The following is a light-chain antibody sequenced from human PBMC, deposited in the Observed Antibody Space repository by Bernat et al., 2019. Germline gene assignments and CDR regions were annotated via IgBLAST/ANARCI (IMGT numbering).Light chain of an antibody. V-gene: IGLV2-23*01. Sequence: QSALTQPASVSGSPGQSITISCTGTSSDFGSYTVVSWYQQPPGEVPKLMIYEGSKRPSGVSNRFSGTQSGNTASLTISGLQAEDEADYYCCSYADGPVSLYVFGTGTKVTVL. CDR2: EGS. CDR3: CSYADGPVSLYV. CDR1: SSDFGSYTV. J-gene: IGLJ1*01.